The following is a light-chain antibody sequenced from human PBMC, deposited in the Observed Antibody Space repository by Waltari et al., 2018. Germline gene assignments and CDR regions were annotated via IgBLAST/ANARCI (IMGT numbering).Light chain of an antibody. J-gene: IGKJ4*01. CDR3: QQRSNLPLT. Sequence: EIVLTQSPATLSLSPGERATLSCRASQSVRSYLAWFQQKRGQAPRLLIYDASNTATGIPARFRGSGSGTDFTLTISRLEPEDFAVYFCQQRSNLPLTFGGGTKVEIK. CDR1: QSVRSY. CDR2: DAS. V-gene: IGKV3-11*01.